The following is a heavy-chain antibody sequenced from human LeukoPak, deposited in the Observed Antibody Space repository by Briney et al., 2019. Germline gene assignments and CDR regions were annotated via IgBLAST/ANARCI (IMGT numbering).Heavy chain of an antibody. V-gene: IGHV3-7*03. CDR3: ARLLWSTASSGIDY. Sequence: VQPGGSLRLSCAASGFTFSNYWMSWVRQAPGKGLEWVANIKQDASEIYYVGSVKGRFIISRDNAKNSLFLQMNSLRAEDTAVYYCARLLWSTASSGIDYWGQGALVTVSS. D-gene: IGHD3-10*01. CDR2: IKQDASEI. CDR1: GFTFSNYW. J-gene: IGHJ4*02.